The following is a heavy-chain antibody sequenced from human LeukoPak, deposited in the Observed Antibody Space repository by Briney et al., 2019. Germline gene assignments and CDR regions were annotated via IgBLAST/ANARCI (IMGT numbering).Heavy chain of an antibody. CDR1: GGSFSGYY. D-gene: IGHD2-15*01. V-gene: IGHV4-34*01. CDR3: ARGPMGCSGGSCYFGWFDP. Sequence: SETLSLTCAVYGGSFSGYYWSWIRQPPGKGLEWIGEINHSGSTNYNPSLKSRVTISVDTSKNQFSLKLSSVTAADTAVYYCARGPMGCSGGSCYFGWFDPWGQGTLVTVSS. J-gene: IGHJ5*02. CDR2: INHSGST.